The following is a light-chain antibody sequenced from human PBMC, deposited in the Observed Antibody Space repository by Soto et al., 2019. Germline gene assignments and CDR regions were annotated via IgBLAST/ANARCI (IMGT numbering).Light chain of an antibody. J-gene: IGLJ1*01. CDR3: AAWDDSLYGFYV. CDR1: NSNIGSHT. CDR2: SND. V-gene: IGLV1-44*01. Sequence: QSVVTQQPSASGTPGQRVTMSCSGDNSNIGSHTVNWYQHLPGTAPTLLIFSNDQRPSGVPARFSGSKSGTSASLAINGLQSGDEGYYYCAAWDDSLYGFYVFGTGTKVTVL.